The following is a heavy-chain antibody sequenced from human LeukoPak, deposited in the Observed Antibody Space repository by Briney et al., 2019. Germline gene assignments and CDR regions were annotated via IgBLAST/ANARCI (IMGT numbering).Heavy chain of an antibody. V-gene: IGHV1-18*01. Sequence: GASVKVSCKASGYSFPSYGISWVRQAPGQGPEWMGWISLYNDNTNYAQKLQGRATLTTDTSTSTAYMELRSLRSDDTAVYYCARHFYGSGTYYHFDYWGQGTLVTVSS. CDR1: GYSFPSYG. D-gene: IGHD3-10*01. CDR2: ISLYNDNT. J-gene: IGHJ4*02. CDR3: ARHFYGSGTYYHFDY.